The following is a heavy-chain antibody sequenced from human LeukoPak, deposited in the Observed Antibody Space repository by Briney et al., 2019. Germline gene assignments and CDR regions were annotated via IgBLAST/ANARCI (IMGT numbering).Heavy chain of an antibody. CDR1: GYTFTSYD. V-gene: IGHV1-8*01. CDR2: INPNSGNT. D-gene: IGHD1-26*01. CDR3: ARELREGSTYYYGMDV. J-gene: IGHJ6*02. Sequence: ASVKVSCKASGYTFTSYDINWVRQATGQGLEWMGWINPNSGNTGYAQKFQGRVTMTRNTSIGTAYMELSSLRSEDTAVYYCARELREGSTYYYGMDVWGQGTTVTVSS.